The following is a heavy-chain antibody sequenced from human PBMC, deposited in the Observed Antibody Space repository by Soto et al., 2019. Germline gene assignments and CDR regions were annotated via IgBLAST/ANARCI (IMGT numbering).Heavy chain of an antibody. V-gene: IGHV3-23*01. CDR3: AKDSGELQVLNYYYGMDV. J-gene: IGHJ6*02. CDR2: ISGSGGST. D-gene: IGHD1-7*01. Sequence: GGSLRLSCAASGFTFSSYAMSWVRQAPGKGLEWVSAISGSGGSTYYADSVKGRFTISRDNSKNTLYLQMNSLRAEDTAVYYCAKDSGELQVLNYYYGMDVWGQGTTVTVSS. CDR1: GFTFSSYA.